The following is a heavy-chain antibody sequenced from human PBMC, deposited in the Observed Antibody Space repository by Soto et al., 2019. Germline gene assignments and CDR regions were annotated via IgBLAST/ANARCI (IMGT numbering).Heavy chain of an antibody. D-gene: IGHD3-3*01. V-gene: IGHV3-30*03. Sequence: QLQLVESGGGVVQPGRSLRHSCAASGFTFSDYGMHWVRQAPGTGLEWVAVISYDGSDKYYADSVKGRFTISRDNSKNRLYLQMNSLRAEDTAVYYCATMERLFDYWGQGTLVTVSS. CDR3: ATMERLFDY. CDR2: ISYDGSDK. J-gene: IGHJ4*02. CDR1: GFTFSDYG.